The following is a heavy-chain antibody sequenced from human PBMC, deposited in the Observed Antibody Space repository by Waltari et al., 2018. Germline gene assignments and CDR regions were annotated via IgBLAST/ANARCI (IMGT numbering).Heavy chain of an antibody. CDR1: GFTFSDYP. CDR3: ARDPHSSGYYPYFDY. CDR2: ISYDGDKK. D-gene: IGHD3-22*01. J-gene: IGHJ4*02. Sequence: VQLVESGGGVVQPGRSLRLSCAASGFTFSDYPMFWVRQAPGKGLEWVAFISYDGDKKCYTDSVKGRFTISRDNSKNTLYLQMNRLRAEDRAMYFCARDPHSSGYYPYFDYWGQGTLVTVSS. V-gene: IGHV3-30*04.